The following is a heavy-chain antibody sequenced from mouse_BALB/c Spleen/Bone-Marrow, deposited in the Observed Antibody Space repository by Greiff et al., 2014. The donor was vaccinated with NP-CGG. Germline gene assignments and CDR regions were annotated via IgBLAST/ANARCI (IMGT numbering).Heavy chain of an antibody. V-gene: IGHV1-55*01. Sequence: QVQLPPSGAALVPPGTSVPLSCPASGSTFPRSWLPWVPPRPGPGLAWIGDIYPGSDSTNYNEKFKSKATLTVDTSSSTAYMQLSSLTSEDSAVYYCAREKDWVFDYWGQGTTLTVSS. J-gene: IGHJ2*01. CDR2: IYPGSDST. CDR3: AREKDWVFDY. CDR1: GSTFPRSW. D-gene: IGHD4-1*01.